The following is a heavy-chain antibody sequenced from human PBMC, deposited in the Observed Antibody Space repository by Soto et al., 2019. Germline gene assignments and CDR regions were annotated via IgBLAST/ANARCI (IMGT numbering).Heavy chain of an antibody. CDR2: IYYSGST. CDR3: ARVLDDFWSGYRVYYFDY. D-gene: IGHD3-3*01. CDR1: GGSISSGDYY. J-gene: IGHJ4*02. Sequence: PSETLSLTCTVSGGSISSGDYYWSWIRQPPGKGLEWIGYIYYSGSTYYNPSLKSRVTISVDTSKNQFSLKLSSVTAADTAVYYCARVLDDFWSGYRVYYFDYWGQGTLVTVSS. V-gene: IGHV4-30-4*01.